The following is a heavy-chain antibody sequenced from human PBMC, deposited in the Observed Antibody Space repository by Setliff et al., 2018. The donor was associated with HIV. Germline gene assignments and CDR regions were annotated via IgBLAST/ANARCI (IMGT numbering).Heavy chain of an antibody. Sequence: PSETLSLTCVVSGDSISRSRYYWGWIRQPPGKGLEWIGSFYYSGSTSYNPSLKSRVTISGDTSKNQVSLRLSSVTAGDTAVYYCTRRRGPMVRGVDPTPSYYFDYWGQGTLVTVSS. D-gene: IGHD3-10*01. CDR2: FYYSGST. J-gene: IGHJ4*02. CDR1: GDSISRSRYY. CDR3: TRRRGPMVRGVDPTPSYYFDY. V-gene: IGHV4-39*01.